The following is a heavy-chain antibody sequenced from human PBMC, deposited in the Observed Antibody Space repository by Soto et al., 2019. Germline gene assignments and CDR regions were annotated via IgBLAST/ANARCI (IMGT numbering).Heavy chain of an antibody. Sequence: PSETLSLTCAVYGGSFSGYSGGWIRQPPGKGLEWIGEINHSGSPNYKPSLKSRATISVDTSKNQLPLKLSSVTAADTAVYYCARGLRYYDFWSGYASFMDVWGQGTTVTVSS. CDR3: ARGLRYYDFWSGYASFMDV. CDR2: INHSGSP. D-gene: IGHD3-3*01. J-gene: IGHJ6*02. V-gene: IGHV4-34*01. CDR1: GGSFSGYS.